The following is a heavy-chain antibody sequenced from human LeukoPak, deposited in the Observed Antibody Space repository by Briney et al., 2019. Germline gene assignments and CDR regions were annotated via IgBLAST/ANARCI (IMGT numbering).Heavy chain of an antibody. D-gene: IGHD3-10*01. CDR1: GFVLNDYA. CDR3: AKDRTYYGSGWTFQK. Sequence: GSLRLSCAASGFVLNDYAIHWVRQVPGKGLEAPGKGLEWVSVISGDGSTTYYADSVKGRFTISRDNNKKSLYLQMHSLRTEDTALYYCAKDRTYYGSGWTFQKWGQGTLVTVSS. J-gene: IGHJ1*01. V-gene: IGHV3-43*02. CDR2: ISGDGSTT.